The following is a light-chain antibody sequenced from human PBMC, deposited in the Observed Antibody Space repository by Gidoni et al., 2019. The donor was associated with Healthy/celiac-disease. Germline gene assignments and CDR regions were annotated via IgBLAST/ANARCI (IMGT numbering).Light chain of an antibody. V-gene: IGKV1-9*01. J-gene: IGKJ3*01. Sequence: IQLTQSPSSLSASVGDRVTITCRASQGISSYLAWYQQKPGKAPKLLIYAASTLQSGVPSRFSGSGSGTDFTLTISSLQPEDTATYYCQQLNSYPLFXPXTKVEIK. CDR2: AAS. CDR3: QQLNSYPL. CDR1: QGISSY.